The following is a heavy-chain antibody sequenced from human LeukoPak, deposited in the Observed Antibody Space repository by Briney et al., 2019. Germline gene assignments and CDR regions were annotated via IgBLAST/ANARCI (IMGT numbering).Heavy chain of an antibody. CDR3: ARLVLRYFDWLFFGPDYYYYGMDV. V-gene: IGHV1-18*01. CDR1: GYTFTSYG. D-gene: IGHD3-9*01. CDR2: ISAYNGNT. J-gene: IGHJ6*02. Sequence: ASVKVSCKASGYTFTSYGISWVRQAPGQGLEWMGWISAYNGNTNYAQKLQGRVTMTTDTSTSTAYMELRSLRSDDTAVYYCARLVLRYFDWLFFGPDYYYYGMDVWGQGTTVTVSS.